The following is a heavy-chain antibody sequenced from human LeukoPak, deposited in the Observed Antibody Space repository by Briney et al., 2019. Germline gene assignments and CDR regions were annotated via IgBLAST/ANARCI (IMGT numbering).Heavy chain of an antibody. J-gene: IGHJ4*02. CDR3: ARGGRDNWNPLDY. CDR2: ISSNGGST. D-gene: IGHD1-20*01. V-gene: IGHV3-64*01. Sequence: GGSLRLSCAASGFTFSSYAMHWVRQAPGKGLEYVSAISSNGGSTYYANSVQGRFTISRDNAKNSLYLQMNSLRAEDTAVYYCARGGRDNWNPLDYWGQGTLVTVSS. CDR1: GFTFSSYA.